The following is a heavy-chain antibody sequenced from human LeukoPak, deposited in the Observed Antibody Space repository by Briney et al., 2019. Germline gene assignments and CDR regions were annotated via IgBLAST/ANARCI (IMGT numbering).Heavy chain of an antibody. CDR1: GFTFRSYA. D-gene: IGHD3-22*01. V-gene: IGHV3-23*01. CDR2: ISGGSHTT. J-gene: IGHJ4*02. Sequence: PGGSLRLSCAASGFTFRSYAMSWVRQAPGKGLEWVSGISGGSHTTNYVDSVEGRFTISRDNPKNTLYLQVDSLRAEDTAVYFCAKGYYYDSSYHFDYWGQGTLVTVSS. CDR3: AKGYYYDSSYHFDY.